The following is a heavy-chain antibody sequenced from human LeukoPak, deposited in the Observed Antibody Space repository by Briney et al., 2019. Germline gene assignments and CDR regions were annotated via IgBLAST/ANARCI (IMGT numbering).Heavy chain of an antibody. D-gene: IGHD6-19*01. J-gene: IGHJ5*02. CDR2: IIPIFGTA. CDR1: GGTFSSYA. CDR3: ARDGEDSSGWYLADWFDP. Sequence: SVKVSCKASGGTFSSYAISWVRQAPGQGLVWMGRIIPIFGTANYAQKFQGRVTITTDESTSTAYMELSSLRSEDTAVYYCARDGEDSSGWYLADWFDPWGQGTLVTVSS. V-gene: IGHV1-69*05.